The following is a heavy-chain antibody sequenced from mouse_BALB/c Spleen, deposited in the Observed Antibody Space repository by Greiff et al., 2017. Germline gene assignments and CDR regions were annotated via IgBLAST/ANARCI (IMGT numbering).Heavy chain of an antibody. V-gene: IGHV1-12*01. Sequence: QVQLQQSGAELVRSGASVKMSCKASGYTFTSYNMPWVKQTPGQGLAWIGAIYPGNGDTSYNQKFKGKATLTADKSSSTAYMQLSSLTSEDSAVYYCARGGYYDFDYWGQGTTLTVSS. J-gene: IGHJ2*01. CDR1: GYTFTSYN. CDR2: IYPGNGDT. D-gene: IGHD2-3*01. CDR3: ARGGYYDFDY.